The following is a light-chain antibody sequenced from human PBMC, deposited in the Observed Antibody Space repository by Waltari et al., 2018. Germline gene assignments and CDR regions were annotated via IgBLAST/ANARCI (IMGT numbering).Light chain of an antibody. Sequence: SALTQPASVSGSPGQSITLSCPGVGRDLCPHEYVSWYQQHPGKAPKLIIYDVSHRPSGVSNRFSGSKSGSSASLTISGLQAEDEADYYCCSYTSSTSVTFGGGTKVTVL. CDR1: GRDLCPHEY. J-gene: IGLJ2*01. CDR3: CSYTSSTSVT. V-gene: IGLV2-14*03. CDR2: DVS.